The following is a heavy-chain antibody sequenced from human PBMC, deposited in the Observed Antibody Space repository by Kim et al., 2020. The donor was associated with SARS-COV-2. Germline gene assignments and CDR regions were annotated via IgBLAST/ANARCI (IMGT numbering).Heavy chain of an antibody. D-gene: IGHD2-15*01. CDR1: GGSISSSSYY. J-gene: IGHJ5*02. V-gene: IGHV4-39*01. Sequence: SETLSLTCTVSGGSISSSSYYWGWIRQPPGKGLEWIGSIYYSGSTYYNPSLKSRVTISVDTSKNQFSLKLSSVTAADTAVYYCARQGVAASENWFDPWGQGTLVTVSS. CDR2: IYYSGST. CDR3: ARQGVAASENWFDP.